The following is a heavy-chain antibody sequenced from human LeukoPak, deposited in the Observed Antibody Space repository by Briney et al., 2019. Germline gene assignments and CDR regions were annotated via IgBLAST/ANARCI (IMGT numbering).Heavy chain of an antibody. CDR1: GGSISSHY. D-gene: IGHD4-17*01. V-gene: IGHV4-59*11. J-gene: IGHJ4*02. Sequence: SETLSLTCTVSGGSISSHYWSWIRQPPGKGLEWIGYNYYSGSTNYNPSLKSRVTISVDTSKNQFSLKLSSVTAADTAVYYCARSYGDYVTHYYFDYWGQGTLVTVSS. CDR3: ARSYGDYVTHYYFDY. CDR2: NYYSGST.